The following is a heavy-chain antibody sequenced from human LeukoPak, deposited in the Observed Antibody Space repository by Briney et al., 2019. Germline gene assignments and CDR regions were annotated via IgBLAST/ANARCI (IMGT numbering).Heavy chain of an antibody. Sequence: QTGGSLRLSCAASGFTFSSYEMNWVRQAPGKGLEWVSYISSSGSTIYYADSVKGRFTISRDNAKNSLYLQMNSLRAEDTAVYYCARTPYLAATALWVWGQGTLVTVSS. CDR2: ISSSGSTI. D-gene: IGHD6-13*01. CDR3: ARTPYLAATALWV. J-gene: IGHJ4*02. CDR1: GFTFSSYE. V-gene: IGHV3-48*03.